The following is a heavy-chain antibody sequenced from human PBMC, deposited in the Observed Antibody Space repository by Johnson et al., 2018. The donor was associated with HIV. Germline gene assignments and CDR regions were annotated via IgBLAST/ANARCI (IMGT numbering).Heavy chain of an antibody. J-gene: IGHJ3*02. CDR3: ARARWYLGGGSCCAFDI. Sequence: QVQLVESVGGLEQPGGSLRLSCAASGFTFDDHGMSWIRQAPGTGLEWVSYISSSGSTIYYADSVKGRFTISRDNAKNSLYLPMNSLSAEDTAVYYCARARWYLGGGSCCAFDIWGQGTMVTVS. CDR1: GFTFDDHG. CDR2: ISSSGSTI. D-gene: IGHD2-15*01. V-gene: IGHV3-11*04.